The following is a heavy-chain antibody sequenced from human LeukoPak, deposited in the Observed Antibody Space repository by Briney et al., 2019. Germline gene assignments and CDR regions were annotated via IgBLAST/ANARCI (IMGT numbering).Heavy chain of an antibody. CDR3: ARAHIVVVTAPPYFDY. CDR2: INPSGGST. Sequence: ASVKVSCKASGYTFTSYYMYWVRQAPGQGLEWMGIINPSGGSTSYAQKFQGRVTMTRDTSTSTVYMELSSLRSEDTAVYYYARAHIVVVTAPPYFDYWGQGTLVTVSS. J-gene: IGHJ4*02. CDR1: GYTFTSYY. V-gene: IGHV1-46*01. D-gene: IGHD2-21*02.